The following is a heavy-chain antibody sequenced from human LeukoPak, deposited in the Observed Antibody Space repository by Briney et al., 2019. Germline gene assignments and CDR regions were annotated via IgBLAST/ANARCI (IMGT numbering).Heavy chain of an antibody. CDR2: INPNSGGT. CDR3: ARDYCSSGSCPFDS. CDR1: AYTFTGNY. Sequence: ASVKVSCKASAYTFTGNYMHWVRQAPGQGLEWMGWINPNSGGTNYAQKFQGRVTMTRDASMSTVYMELSRLRSDDTAVYYCARDYCSSGSCPFDSWGQGTLVTVSS. D-gene: IGHD2-15*01. V-gene: IGHV1-2*02. J-gene: IGHJ5*01.